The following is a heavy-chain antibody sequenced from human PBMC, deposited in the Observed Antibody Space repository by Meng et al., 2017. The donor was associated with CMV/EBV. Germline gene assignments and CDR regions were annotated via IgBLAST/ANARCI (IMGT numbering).Heavy chain of an antibody. V-gene: IGHV1-18*01. CDR2: ISAYNGNT. Sequence: ASVKVSCKASGYTFTSYGISWVRQAPGQGLEWMGWISAYNGNTNYAQKLQGRVTMTTDTSTSTAYMELRSLRSDDTAVYYCARESRWLRLGDYYYGMDVWGQGTTVTVSS. J-gene: IGHJ6*02. CDR3: ARESRWLRLGDYYYGMDV. CDR1: GYTFTSYG. D-gene: IGHD5-12*01.